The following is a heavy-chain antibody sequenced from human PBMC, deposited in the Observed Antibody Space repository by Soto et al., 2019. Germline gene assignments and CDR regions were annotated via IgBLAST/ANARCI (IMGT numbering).Heavy chain of an antibody. Sequence: GASVKVSCKASGGTFSSYAVSWVRQAPGQGLEWMGVIIPLLNTPKYVQKFQGRVTITADASATTAYMELCSLRSEDTAVYYCARESSSPNYYYYGMDVWGQGTTVTVSS. CDR2: IIPLLNTP. CDR3: ARESSSPNYYYYGMDV. D-gene: IGHD6-6*01. V-gene: IGHV1-69*13. J-gene: IGHJ6*02. CDR1: GGTFSSYA.